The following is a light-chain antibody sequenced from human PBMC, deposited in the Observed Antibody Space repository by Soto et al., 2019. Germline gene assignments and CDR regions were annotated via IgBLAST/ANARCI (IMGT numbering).Light chain of an antibody. V-gene: IGLV2-14*01. Sequence: QSVLTQPASVSGSPGQSITISRTGTSSDVGGYNYVSWYQQYPGKAPKLMIYDVSNRPSGVSNRFSGSKSGNTASLTISGLQAEDEADYYCTSYTSSSTLYVFGTGTKAPS. CDR1: SSDVGGYNY. CDR2: DVS. CDR3: TSYTSSSTLYV. J-gene: IGLJ1*01.